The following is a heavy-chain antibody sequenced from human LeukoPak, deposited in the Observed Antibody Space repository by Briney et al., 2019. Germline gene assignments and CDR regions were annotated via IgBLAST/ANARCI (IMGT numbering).Heavy chain of an antibody. Sequence: PGGSLRLSCAASGFTFRSYWMSWVRQAPGKGLEWVANINQDGTEKYYVDSVKGRFTISRDDAKSSLYLQMNSLRVEDTAVYYCAKVAKYYYGSETYYFFEHWGQGTPVTASS. V-gene: IGHV3-7*01. CDR3: AKVAKYYYGSETYYFFEH. J-gene: IGHJ4*02. CDR2: INQDGTEK. D-gene: IGHD3-10*01. CDR1: GFTFRSYW.